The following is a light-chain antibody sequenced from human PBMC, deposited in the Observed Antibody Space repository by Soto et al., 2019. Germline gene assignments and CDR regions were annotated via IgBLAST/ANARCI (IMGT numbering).Light chain of an antibody. CDR2: GAS. CDR1: QSVSSN. Sequence: EIVMTQSPATLSVSPGERATLSCRASQSVSSNLAWYQPKPGQAPRLLIYGASTRATGIPARFSGSGSGTEFTLTISSLQSEDLAVYYGQQYNNWPPWTFGQGTKVDIK. J-gene: IGKJ1*01. V-gene: IGKV3-15*01. CDR3: QQYNNWPPWT.